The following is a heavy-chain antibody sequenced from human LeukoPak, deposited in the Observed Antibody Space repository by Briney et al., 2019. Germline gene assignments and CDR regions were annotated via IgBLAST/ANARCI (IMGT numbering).Heavy chain of an antibody. CDR1: GGSISSSSYY. CDR3: AGVRCSGGSCPYYYYYYYMDV. D-gene: IGHD2-15*01. CDR2: IHYSGST. Sequence: SETLSLTCTVSGGSISSSSYYWAWIRQPPGKGLEWIGSIHYSGSTYYNPSLQSRVTISIDTSKNKFSLKLRFVTAADTAVYYCAGVRCSGGSCPYYYYYYYMDVWGKGTTVTVSS. J-gene: IGHJ6*03. V-gene: IGHV4-39*07.